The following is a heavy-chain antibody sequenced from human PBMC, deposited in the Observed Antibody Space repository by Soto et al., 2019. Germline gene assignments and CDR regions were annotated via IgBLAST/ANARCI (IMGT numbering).Heavy chain of an antibody. CDR2: FFIGGNT. V-gene: IGHV4-39*07. CDR3: ARDGSGYYFDY. Sequence: SESLSLTCTVAGGSITGGSISSTTYYWGWMRQPPGKGLEWIASFFIGGNTYYNPSLKSRVTTSVDTSKNQFSLKLSSVTAADTAVYYCARDGSGYYFDYWGQGTLVTVSS. D-gene: IGHD3-3*01. J-gene: IGHJ4*02. CDR1: GGSITGGSISSTTYY.